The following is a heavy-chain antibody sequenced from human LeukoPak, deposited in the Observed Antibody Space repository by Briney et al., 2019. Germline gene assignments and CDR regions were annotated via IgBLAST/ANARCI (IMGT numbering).Heavy chain of an antibody. Sequence: SETLSLTCTVSGGSISSYYCSWIRHPPGKGLEWIGYIYYSGSPNYNPSLKSRVNISVDTSKNQFSLKLSSVTAADTAVYYCARVPASYNWNSPRSYYYMDVWGKGTTVTVSS. CDR3: ARVPASYNWNSPRSYYYMDV. V-gene: IGHV4-59*01. CDR1: GGSISSYY. CDR2: IYYSGSP. D-gene: IGHD1-7*01. J-gene: IGHJ6*03.